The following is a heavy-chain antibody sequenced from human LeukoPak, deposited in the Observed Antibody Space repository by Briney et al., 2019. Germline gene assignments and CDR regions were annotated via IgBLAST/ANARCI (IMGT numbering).Heavy chain of an antibody. D-gene: IGHD1-20*01. Sequence: ASVKVSCKASGYTFTSYYMHWVRQAPGQGLEWMGIINPSGGSTSYAQKFQGRVTMTTDTSTSTAYTELRSLRSDDTAVYYCARVSITGTPGINWFDPWGQGTLVTVSS. CDR2: INPSGGST. CDR1: GYTFTSYY. J-gene: IGHJ5*02. V-gene: IGHV1-46*01. CDR3: ARVSITGTPGINWFDP.